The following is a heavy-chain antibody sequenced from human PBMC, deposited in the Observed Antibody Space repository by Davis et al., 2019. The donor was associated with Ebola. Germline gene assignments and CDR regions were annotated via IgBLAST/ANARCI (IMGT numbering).Heavy chain of an antibody. V-gene: IGHV3-30-3*01. D-gene: IGHD1-26*01. CDR1: GFTFSSYA. J-gene: IGHJ4*03. CDR2: ISYDGSNK. Sequence: PGGSLRLSCAASGFTFSSYAMHWVRQAPGKGLEWVAVISYDGSNKYYADSVKGRFTISRDNAKNSLYLQMNSLRAEDTALYYCAKDSLSARYGGLIDYWGQGTTVTVSS. CDR3: AKDSLSARYGGLIDY.